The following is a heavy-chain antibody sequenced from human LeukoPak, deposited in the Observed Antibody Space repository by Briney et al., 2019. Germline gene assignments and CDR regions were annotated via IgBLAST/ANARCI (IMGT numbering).Heavy chain of an antibody. Sequence: GGSLRLSCAASGFTFSTYEMNWVRQAPGKGLEWVSYISSSGSTIYYADSVKGRFTISRDNAKNSLYLQMNSLRAEDTAVYYCARPDYGDYYMDVWGKGTTVTVSS. CDR1: GFTFSTYE. V-gene: IGHV3-48*03. CDR2: ISSSGSTI. J-gene: IGHJ6*03. CDR3: ARPDYGDYYMDV. D-gene: IGHD4-17*01.